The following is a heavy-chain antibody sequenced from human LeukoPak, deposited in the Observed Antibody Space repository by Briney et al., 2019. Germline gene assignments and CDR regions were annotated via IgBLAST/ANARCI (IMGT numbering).Heavy chain of an antibody. D-gene: IGHD6-6*01. Sequence: GASVKVSCKASGGTFSSYAISWVRQAPGQGLEWMGGIIPIFGTANYAQKFRGRVTITADESTSTAYMELSNLRSEDTAVYYCARGYGPYSSSSYYWGQGTLVTVSS. V-gene: IGHV1-69*13. CDR3: ARGYGPYSSSSYY. CDR1: GGTFSSYA. CDR2: IIPIFGTA. J-gene: IGHJ4*02.